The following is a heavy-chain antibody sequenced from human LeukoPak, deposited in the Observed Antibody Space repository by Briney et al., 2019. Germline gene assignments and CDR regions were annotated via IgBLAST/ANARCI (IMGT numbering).Heavy chain of an antibody. CDR2: IWYDGSNE. V-gene: IGHV3-33*01. CDR1: GFTFNTYS. D-gene: IGHD2-2*01. Sequence: GGSLRLSCAASGFTFNTYSMHWARQAPGKGLEWVAVIWYDGSNEDYADSVKGRFTISRDNSKNTLYLQMNSLRVEDTAVYYCAAQYQLPSNAFDIWGQGTMVTVSS. CDR3: AAQYQLPSNAFDI. J-gene: IGHJ3*02.